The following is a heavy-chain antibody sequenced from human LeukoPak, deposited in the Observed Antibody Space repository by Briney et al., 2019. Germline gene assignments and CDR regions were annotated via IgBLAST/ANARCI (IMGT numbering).Heavy chain of an antibody. CDR2: INPNSGGT. V-gene: IGHV1-2*02. CDR3: AREWITGNYFDY. Sequence: ASVKVSCTASGYTFTGYYMHWVRQAPGQGLEWMGWINPNSGGTNYAQKFQGRVTMTRDTSISTAYMELSRLRSDDTAVYYCAREWITGNYFDYWGQGTLVTVSS. CDR1: GYTFTGYY. D-gene: IGHD1-20*01. J-gene: IGHJ4*02.